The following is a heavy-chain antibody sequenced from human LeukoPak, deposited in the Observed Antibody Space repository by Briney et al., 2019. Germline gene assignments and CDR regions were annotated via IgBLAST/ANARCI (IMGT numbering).Heavy chain of an antibody. Sequence: SETLSLTCTVSGGSIGSSSYYWGWIRQPPGKGLEWIGSIYYSGSTYYNPSLKSRVTISVDTSKNQFSLKLSSVTAADTAVYYCARRYDFWSGYDYWGQGTLVTVSS. V-gene: IGHV4-39*01. J-gene: IGHJ4*02. CDR3: ARRYDFWSGYDY. D-gene: IGHD3-3*01. CDR1: GGSIGSSSYY. CDR2: IYYSGST.